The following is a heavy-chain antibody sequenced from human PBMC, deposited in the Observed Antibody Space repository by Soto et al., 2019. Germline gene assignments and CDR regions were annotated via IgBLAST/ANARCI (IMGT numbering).Heavy chain of an antibody. V-gene: IGHV4-38-2*02. Sequence: SETLSLTCAVPGYSISSGYYWGCIRQPPGKGLEWIGSIYHSGSTYYNPSLKSRVTISVDTSKNQFSLKLSSVTAADTAVYYCARDWPRYFDWSQPYYGMDVWGQGTTVTVSS. CDR2: IYHSGST. CDR1: GYSISSGYY. CDR3: ARDWPRYFDWSQPYYGMDV. D-gene: IGHD3-9*01. J-gene: IGHJ6*02.